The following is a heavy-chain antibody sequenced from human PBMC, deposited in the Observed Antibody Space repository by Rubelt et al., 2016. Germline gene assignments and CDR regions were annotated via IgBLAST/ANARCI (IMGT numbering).Heavy chain of an antibody. D-gene: IGHD1-20*01. J-gene: IGHJ4*02. V-gene: IGHV3-23*01. CDR3: AKTTFTSITGTSLDFDY. CDR1: GFLFSSHW. CDR2: ISGSGGSA. Sequence: ASGFLFSSHWMSWVRQAPGKGLEWVSAISGSGGSAYYADSVKGRFTISRDNSKNTLYLQMNSLRAEDTAVYYCAKTTFTSITGTSLDFDYWGQGTLVTVSS.